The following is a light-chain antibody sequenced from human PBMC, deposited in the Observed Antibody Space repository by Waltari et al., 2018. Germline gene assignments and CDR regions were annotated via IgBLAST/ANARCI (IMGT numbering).Light chain of an antibody. Sequence: DIQMTQSPSTLSASVGDTVIISCRASQSITTSLAWYQQKPGKDHDVLIYGASNLESGVPSSFSGSGSGTEFTLTISSLQPDDFATYYCQQYKSYKTFGQGTRVEIK. V-gene: IGKV1-5*03. CDR3: QQYKSYKT. J-gene: IGKJ1*01. CDR1: QSITTS. CDR2: GAS.